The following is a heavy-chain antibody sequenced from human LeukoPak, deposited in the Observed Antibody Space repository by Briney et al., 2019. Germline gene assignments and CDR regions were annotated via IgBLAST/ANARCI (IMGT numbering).Heavy chain of an antibody. Sequence: PGGSLRISCAASGLTFSTYSMNWVLQAPGKGLEWVSYITGSGITVYYADSVEGRFTISRDNANNSVFLQMNSLRDEDTAVYYCARASGSGSFPFDIWGQGTMVTVSS. CDR3: ARASGSGSFPFDI. CDR1: GLTFSTYS. J-gene: IGHJ3*02. D-gene: IGHD3-10*01. V-gene: IGHV3-48*02. CDR2: ITGSGITV.